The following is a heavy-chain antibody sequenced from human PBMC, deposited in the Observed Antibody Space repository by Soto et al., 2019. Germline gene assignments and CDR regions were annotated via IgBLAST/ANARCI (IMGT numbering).Heavy chain of an antibody. J-gene: IGHJ4*02. D-gene: IGHD6-13*01. CDR3: ARDRLRQQLLLGFDY. CDR2: ISYDGSNK. V-gene: IGHV3-30-3*01. Sequence: GGSLRLSCAASGFTFSSYAMHWVRQAPGKGLEWVAVISYDGSNKYYADSVKGRFTISRDNSKNTLYLQMNSLRAEDTAVYYCARDRLRQQLLLGFDYWGQGTLVTVSS. CDR1: GFTFSSYA.